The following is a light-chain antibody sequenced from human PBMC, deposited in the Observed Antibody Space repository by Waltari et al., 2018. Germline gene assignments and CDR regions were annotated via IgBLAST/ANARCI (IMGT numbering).Light chain of an antibody. J-gene: IGLJ3*02. CDR2: NNG. Sequence: QSVLTQPPSESGAPRQTVTISCSGGKTNIGSNTVNWNHQVPRTAPRLIMYNNGQRPSGVPDRVSASKSGTSASLAISGLQPDDEATYYCSTWGDSLNGPLFGGGTKVTVL. CDR3: STWGDSLNGPL. CDR1: KTNIGSNT. V-gene: IGLV1-44*01.